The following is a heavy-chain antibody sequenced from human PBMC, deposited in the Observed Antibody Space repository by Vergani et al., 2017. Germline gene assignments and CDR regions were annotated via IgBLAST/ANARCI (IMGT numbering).Heavy chain of an antibody. Sequence: QVQLQQWGAGLLKPSETLSLTCAVYGGSFSGYYWSWIRQHPGKGLEWIGEINHSGSTNYNPSLKSRVTISVDTSKNQFSLKLSSVTAADTAVYYCAGIVGATRNYYYYMDVWGKGTTVTVSS. D-gene: IGHD1-26*01. CDR2: INHSGST. CDR1: GGSFSGYY. CDR3: AGIVGATRNYYYYMDV. V-gene: IGHV4-34*01. J-gene: IGHJ6*03.